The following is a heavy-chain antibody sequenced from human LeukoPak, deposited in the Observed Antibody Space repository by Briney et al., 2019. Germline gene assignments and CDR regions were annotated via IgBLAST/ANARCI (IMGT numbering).Heavy chain of an antibody. CDR1: GGSISSYY. J-gene: IGHJ6*03. Sequence: PETLSHTCTVSGGSISSYYWSWIRPPPRKGLEWIGYIYYSGSTNYNPSLKSRVTISVDTSKNQFSLKLSSVTAADTAVYYCARGLVVRGVIYYYYMDVWGKGTTVTVSS. D-gene: IGHD2-2*01. CDR2: IYYSGST. CDR3: ARGLVVRGVIYYYYMDV. V-gene: IGHV4-59*01.